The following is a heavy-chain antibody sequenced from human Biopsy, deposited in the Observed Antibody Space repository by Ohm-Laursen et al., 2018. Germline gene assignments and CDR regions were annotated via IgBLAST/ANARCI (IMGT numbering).Heavy chain of an antibody. CDR1: GYKFTSYG. CDR3: ARIAAAGWDDY. D-gene: IGHD6-25*01. Sequence: ASVKVSCKPSGYKFTSYGMSWVRQAPGQGFEWMGRISGYNGNTNYAQKFQGRITMTIDAATSTGYMDLRSLNSDDTAVYYCARIAAAGWDDYWGQGTLVTVSS. V-gene: IGHV1-18*01. J-gene: IGHJ4*02. CDR2: ISGYNGNT.